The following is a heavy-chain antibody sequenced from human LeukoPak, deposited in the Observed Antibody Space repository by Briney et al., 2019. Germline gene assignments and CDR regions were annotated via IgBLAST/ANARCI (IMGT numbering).Heavy chain of an antibody. D-gene: IGHD2-2*01. CDR1: GYSISSGYY. CDR2: INHSGST. V-gene: IGHV4-38-2*02. Sequence: SETLSLTCTVSGYSISSGYYWGWIRQPPGKGLEWIGEINHSGSTNYNPSLKSRVTISVDTSKNQFSLKLSSVTAADTAVYYCARPQRGVGYCSSTSCKGIYYYYYMDVWGKGTTVTISS. J-gene: IGHJ6*03. CDR3: ARPQRGVGYCSSTSCKGIYYYYYMDV.